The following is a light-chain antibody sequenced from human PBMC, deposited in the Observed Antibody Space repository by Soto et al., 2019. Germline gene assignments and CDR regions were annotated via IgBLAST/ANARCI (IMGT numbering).Light chain of an antibody. CDR3: QQYNNWPPWT. Sequence: EIVMTQSPATLSVSPGERATLSCRAIQSVSNNFLAWYQQTPGQAPRLLIYGASTRATGIPARFSGSGSGTEFTLTISSLQSEDFAVYYCQQYNNWPPWTFGQGTKVDI. V-gene: IGKV3-15*01. CDR1: QSVSNN. CDR2: GAS. J-gene: IGKJ1*01.